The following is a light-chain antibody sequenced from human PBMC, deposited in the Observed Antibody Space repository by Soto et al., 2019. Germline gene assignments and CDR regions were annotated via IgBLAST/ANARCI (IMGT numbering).Light chain of an antibody. Sequence: QSALTQPASVSGSPGQSIAISCTGTSSDVGKYSYVSWFQQYPGNAPKLMIYGVSNRPSGVSNRFSGSKSGNTASLTISGLQGEDEADYYCSSFTTSSTWVFGGGTKLTVL. V-gene: IGLV2-14*01. CDR1: SSDVGKYSY. CDR2: GVS. J-gene: IGLJ3*02. CDR3: SSFTTSSTWV.